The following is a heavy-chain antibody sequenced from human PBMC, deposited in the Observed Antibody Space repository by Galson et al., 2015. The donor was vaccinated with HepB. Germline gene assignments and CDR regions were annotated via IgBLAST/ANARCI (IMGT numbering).Heavy chain of an antibody. Sequence: SLRLSCAASGFSFSRFWMHWVRQGPGKGLVWVSRINGDGSNTTYADSVKGRFTISRDNAKSTLHLQMNSLRAEDTAVYYCARSYSSGWFEYYYGLDVWGQGTLVTVSS. D-gene: IGHD6-19*01. CDR1: GFSFSRFW. CDR3: ARSYSSGWFEYYYGLDV. J-gene: IGHJ4*02. V-gene: IGHV3-74*03. CDR2: INGDGSNT.